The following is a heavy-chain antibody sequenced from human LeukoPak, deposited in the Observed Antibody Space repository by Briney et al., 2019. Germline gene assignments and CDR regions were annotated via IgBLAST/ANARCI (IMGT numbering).Heavy chain of an antibody. CDR1: GYTFSSYA. CDR3: ARDLGRRYSYGYDFDP. Sequence: SVKVSCKASGYTFSSYAISWVRQAPGQGLEWMGGIIPIFGTANYAQKFQGRVTITADKSTSTAYMELSSLRSEDTAVYYCARDLGRRYSYGYDFDPWGQGTLVTVSS. V-gene: IGHV1-69*06. J-gene: IGHJ5*02. CDR2: IIPIFGTA. D-gene: IGHD5-18*01.